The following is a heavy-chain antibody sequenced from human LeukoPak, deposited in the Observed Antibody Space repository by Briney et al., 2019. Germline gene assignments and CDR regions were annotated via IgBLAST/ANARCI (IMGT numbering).Heavy chain of an antibody. D-gene: IGHD1-26*01. V-gene: IGHV4-39*07. CDR1: GGSISSDY. CDR2: IYYGGSI. J-gene: IGHJ5*02. Sequence: PSETLSLTCTVSGGSISSDYWSWIRQPPGKGLEWVGTIYYGGSIYGDPSLKGRITISLDTSKNQFSLKLNSVTAADTAVYYCARAGWELLSASFDPWGQGTLVIVSS. CDR3: ARAGWELLSASFDP.